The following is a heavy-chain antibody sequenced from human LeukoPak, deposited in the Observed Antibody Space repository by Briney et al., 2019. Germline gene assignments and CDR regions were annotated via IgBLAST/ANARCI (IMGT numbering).Heavy chain of an antibody. CDR1: GGSISSYY. CDR2: IYYSGST. V-gene: IGHV4-59*01. J-gene: IGHJ3*02. CDR3: ARSGYYDSRGYEAFDI. Sequence: SETLSLTCTVSGGSISSYYWSWIRQPPGKGLEWIRYIYYSGSTNYNPSLKRRVTISVDTSKNQFSLKLSSVTAADTAVYYCARSGYYDSRGYEAFDIWGQGTMVTVSS. D-gene: IGHD3-22*01.